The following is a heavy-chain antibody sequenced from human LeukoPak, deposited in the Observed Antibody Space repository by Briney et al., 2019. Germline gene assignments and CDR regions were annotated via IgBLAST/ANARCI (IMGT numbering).Heavy chain of an antibody. CDR2: ISGSGGNT. V-gene: IGHV3-23*01. D-gene: IGHD4/OR15-4a*01. CDR1: GFTFSSYA. Sequence: GGSLRLSCAASGFTFSSYAMSWIRQAPGKGLEWVSVISGSGGNTYYADSVKGRFTISRDNSKNTLYLQMNSLRAEDTAVNYCAPGGLWGTRLFDYWGQGTLVTVSS. J-gene: IGHJ4*02. CDR3: APGGLWGTRLFDY.